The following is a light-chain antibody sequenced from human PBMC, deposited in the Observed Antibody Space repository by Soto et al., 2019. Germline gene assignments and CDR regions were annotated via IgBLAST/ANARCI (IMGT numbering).Light chain of an antibody. CDR1: SGHSSYA. Sequence: QSVLTQSPSASASLGASVKLTCTLSSGHSSYAIAWHQQQPEKGPRYLMKLNSDGSHSKGDGIPDRFSGSSSGAERYLTISSLQSEDEADYYCQTWGTGIQGVFGGGTQLTVL. CDR3: QTWGTGIQGV. J-gene: IGLJ2*01. V-gene: IGLV4-69*01. CDR2: LNSDGSH.